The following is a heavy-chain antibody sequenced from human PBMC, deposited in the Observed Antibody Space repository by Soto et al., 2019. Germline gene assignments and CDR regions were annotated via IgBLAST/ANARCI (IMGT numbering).Heavy chain of an antibody. CDR2: VYYNGST. Sequence: PSETLSLTXTVSGVSVTSLGYYWGWIRQPPGKGLEWIGYVYYNGSTNYNPSLKSRVTIPLDTSENQFSLKLNSVTAADTAVYYCARADYGDLDYWGQGTLVTVSS. CDR3: ARADYGDLDY. J-gene: IGHJ4*02. V-gene: IGHV4-61*08. D-gene: IGHD4-17*01. CDR1: GVSVTSLGYY.